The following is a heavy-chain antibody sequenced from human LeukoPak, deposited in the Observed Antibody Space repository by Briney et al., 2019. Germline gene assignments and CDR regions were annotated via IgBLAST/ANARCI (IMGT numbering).Heavy chain of an antibody. V-gene: IGHV3-53*01. J-gene: IGHJ4*02. Sequence: GGSLRLSCAASGFTVSSNYLSWVRQAPGKGREWVSVTYSGGSTYYADSVKGRFTISRDNSKNTLYLQMNSLRAEDTAVYYCAREFMGESGYLQFYWGQGTLVTVSS. CDR2: TYSGGST. CDR1: GFTVSSNY. CDR3: AREFMGESGYLQFY. D-gene: IGHD3-3*01.